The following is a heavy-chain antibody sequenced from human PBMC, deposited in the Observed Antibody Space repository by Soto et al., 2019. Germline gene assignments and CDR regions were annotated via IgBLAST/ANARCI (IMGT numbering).Heavy chain of an antibody. V-gene: IGHV1-18*01. CDR1: GYTFTSYG. D-gene: IGHD3-9*01. CDR2: ISGYNGNT. CDR3: ARGLSIDYNWFDP. J-gene: IGHJ5*02. Sequence: ASVKVSCKASGYTFTSYGINCVRQAPGRGLEWMGWISGYNGNTNYAQKLQGRVTMTTDTSTSTVFMELRSLRSDDTAVYYCARGLSIDYNWFDPWGQGTLVTVSS.